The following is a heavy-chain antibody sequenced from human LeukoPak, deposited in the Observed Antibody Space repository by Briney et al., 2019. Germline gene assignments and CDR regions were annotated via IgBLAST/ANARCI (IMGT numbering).Heavy chain of an antibody. CDR3: ARDFFGDFHFDY. D-gene: IGHD4-17*01. CDR2: IYYSGST. J-gene: IGHJ4*02. Sequence: PSETLSLTCTVSGGSISTYYWNWIRQPPGNGLEWIGYIYYSGSTNYNPSLKSRVTISVDTSKNQFSLKLSSVTAADTAVYYCARDFFGDFHFDYWGQGTLVTVSS. V-gene: IGHV4-59*01. CDR1: GGSISTYY.